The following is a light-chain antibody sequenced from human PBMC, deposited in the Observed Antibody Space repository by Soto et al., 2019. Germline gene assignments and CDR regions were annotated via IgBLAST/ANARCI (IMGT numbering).Light chain of an antibody. V-gene: IGKV1-5*03. CDR3: EQYNSYLLT. CDR1: QSISSW. Sequence: DIQMTQSPSTLSASVGDRVTITCRASQSISSWLAWYQQKPGKAPKLLIYKASSLESGVPSRFSGSGSGTVVTLTISSLQPDDFATYFCEQYNSYLLTFGGGTKVEIK. J-gene: IGKJ4*01. CDR2: KAS.